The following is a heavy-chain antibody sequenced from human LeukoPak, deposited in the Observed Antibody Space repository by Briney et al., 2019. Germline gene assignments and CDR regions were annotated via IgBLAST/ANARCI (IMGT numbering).Heavy chain of an antibody. CDR2: ISGSGGST. CDR1: GFTFSSYA. D-gene: IGHD3-3*01. V-gene: IGHV3-23*01. Sequence: GGSLRLSCAASGFTFSSYAMSWVRQAPGKGLEWVSAISGSGGSTYYADSVKGRFTISRDNSKNTLYLQMNSLRAEDTAVYYCAKVSSDFWSGYDAFDIWGQGTMVTVSS. CDR3: AKVSSDFWSGYDAFDI. J-gene: IGHJ3*02.